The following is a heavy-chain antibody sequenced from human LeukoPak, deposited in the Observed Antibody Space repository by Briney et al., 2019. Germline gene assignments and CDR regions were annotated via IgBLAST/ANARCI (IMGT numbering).Heavy chain of an antibody. CDR3: ARDRNIAAAGIKPIDY. CDR1: GYTLTELS. J-gene: IGHJ4*02. V-gene: IGHV1-18*01. Sequence: ASVKVSCKVSGYTLTELSMHWVRQAPGKGLEWMGWISAYNGNTNYAQKLQGRVTMTTDTSTSTAYMELRSLRSDDTAVYYCARDRNIAAAGIKPIDYWGQGTLVTVSS. D-gene: IGHD6-13*01. CDR2: ISAYNGNT.